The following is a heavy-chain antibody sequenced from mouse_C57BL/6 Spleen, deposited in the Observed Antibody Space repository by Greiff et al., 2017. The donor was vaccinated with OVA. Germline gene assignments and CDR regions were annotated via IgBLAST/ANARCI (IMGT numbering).Heavy chain of an antibody. V-gene: IGHV1-69*01. J-gene: IGHJ4*01. CDR2: IDPSDSYT. CDR1: GYTFTSYW. CDR3: ARGDYYYGSSSLNYAMDY. Sequence: VQLQQPGAELVMPGASVKLSCKASGYTFTSYWMHWVKQRPGQGLEWIGEIDPSDSYTNYNQKFKGKSTLTVDKSSSTAYMQLSSLTSEDSAVYYCARGDYYYGSSSLNYAMDYWGQGTSVTVSS. D-gene: IGHD1-1*01.